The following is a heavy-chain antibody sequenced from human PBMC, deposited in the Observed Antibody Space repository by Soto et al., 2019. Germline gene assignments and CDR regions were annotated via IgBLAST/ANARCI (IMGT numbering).Heavy chain of an antibody. Sequence: QVQLVESGGGVVQPGRSLRLSCAASGFTFSSYGMHWVRQAPDKGLEWVAVISYDGSNKYYADSVKGRFTISRDNSKNTLYLQMNSLRAEDTAVYYCAKDWEPDGIYGMDVWGQGTTVTVSS. J-gene: IGHJ6*02. CDR2: ISYDGSNK. D-gene: IGHD1-1*01. V-gene: IGHV3-30*18. CDR1: GFTFSSYG. CDR3: AKDWEPDGIYGMDV.